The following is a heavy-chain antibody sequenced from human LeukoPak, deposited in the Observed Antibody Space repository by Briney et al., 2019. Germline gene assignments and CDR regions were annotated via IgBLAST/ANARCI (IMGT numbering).Heavy chain of an antibody. Sequence: SETLSLTCTVSGDSINDYYWTWIRQPPGKGLEWFGYIYYSGNTTYNPSLRRRVTLSLDTSQKQFSLKLGSVTAADTAVYYCARRFCSSAGCHRTFNWFERWGQGTLVTASS. D-gene: IGHD2-2*01. J-gene: IGHJ5*02. CDR3: ARRFCSSAGCHRTFNWFER. CDR1: GDSINDYY. CDR2: IYYSGNT. V-gene: IGHV4-59*01.